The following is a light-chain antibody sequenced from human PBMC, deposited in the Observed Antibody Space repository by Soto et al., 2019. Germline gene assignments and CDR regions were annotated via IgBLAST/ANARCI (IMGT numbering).Light chain of an antibody. V-gene: IGKV3-11*01. CDR2: GAS. J-gene: IGKJ4*01. CDR1: QSVSSS. Sequence: EIVLTQSPATLSLSPGERATLSCRASQSVSSSLGWYQKKPGQAPRLLIYGASNRTTGIPARFSGTGFGTDFTLTISSLEPEDFAVYYCQQRSNWPRTFGGGTKVDIK. CDR3: QQRSNWPRT.